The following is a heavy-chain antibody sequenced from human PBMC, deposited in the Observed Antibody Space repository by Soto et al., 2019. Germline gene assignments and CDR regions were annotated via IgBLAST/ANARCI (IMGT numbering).Heavy chain of an antibody. CDR3: ARGGSGDIVVVAAIDY. V-gene: IGHV4-31*03. CDR1: GGSISSGDYY. Sequence: QVQLQESGPGLVKPSQTLSLTCSVSGGSISSGDYYWSWVRQHPGKGLEWIGYIFYSGSNYYNPSIKSRVTISVDTSKNQFSLKLSSVTAADTAVYYCARGGSGDIVVVAAIDYWGQGTLVTVSS. CDR2: IFYSGSN. D-gene: IGHD2-15*01. J-gene: IGHJ4*02.